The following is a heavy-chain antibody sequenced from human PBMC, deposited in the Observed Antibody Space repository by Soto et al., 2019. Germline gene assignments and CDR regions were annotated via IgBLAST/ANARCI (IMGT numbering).Heavy chain of an antibody. J-gene: IGHJ4*02. Sequence: GGSLRLSCAASGFTFSSYAMHWVRQAPGKGLEWVAVISYDGSNKYYADSVNGRFTIARDNSKNTLFLQMNSLSAEATAVYSCERDARSTVLIVSAMADYWGQGTLVTVSS. CDR3: ERDARSTVLIVSAMADY. CDR1: GFTFSSYA. CDR2: ISYDGSNK. V-gene: IGHV3-30-3*01. D-gene: IGHD2-8*01.